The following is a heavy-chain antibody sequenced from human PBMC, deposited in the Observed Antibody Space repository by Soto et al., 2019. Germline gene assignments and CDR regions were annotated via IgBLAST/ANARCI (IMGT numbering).Heavy chain of an antibody. Sequence: PGESLTISCNGSGYTFTNYWIGWVRQMPGKGLEWMGIIYPGDSDTKYNPSFQGQVTISADKSITTTYLQWSSLKASDTAIYYCAASIFYYSMDVWGQGTTVTVSS. V-gene: IGHV5-51*01. J-gene: IGHJ6*02. CDR2: IYPGDSDT. CDR3: AASIFYYSMDV. CDR1: GYTFTNYW.